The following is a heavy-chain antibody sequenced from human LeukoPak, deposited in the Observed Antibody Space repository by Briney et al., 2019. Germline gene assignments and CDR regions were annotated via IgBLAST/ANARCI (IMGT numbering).Heavy chain of an antibody. CDR2: ISYDGSNK. D-gene: IGHD2-2*01. CDR1: GFTFSSYA. CDR3: ARERVVVVPAAMSFRYYYYGMDV. Sequence: GGSLRLSCAASGFTFSSYAMHWVRQAPGKGLEWVAVISYDGSNKYYADSVKGRFTISRDNSKNTLYLQMNSLRAEDTAVYYCARERVVVVPAAMSFRYYYYGMDVWGQGTTVTVSS. V-gene: IGHV3-30*04. J-gene: IGHJ6*02.